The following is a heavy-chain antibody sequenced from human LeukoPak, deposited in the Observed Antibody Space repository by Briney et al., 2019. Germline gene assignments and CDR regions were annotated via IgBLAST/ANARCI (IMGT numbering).Heavy chain of an antibody. J-gene: IGHJ4*01. Sequence: SETLSLTCTVSVGYISSYYWSWIRKSPGKGLEWIGNVFYSGDTNYNPSLKSRVTMSINTSNNHFSLHLTSVTAADTAVYFCASGTVSGVITPYSFHHWGHGTLVTVSS. CDR2: VFYSGDT. V-gene: IGHV4-59*01. D-gene: IGHD3-3*01. CDR3: ASGTVSGVITPYSFHH. CDR1: VGYISSYY.